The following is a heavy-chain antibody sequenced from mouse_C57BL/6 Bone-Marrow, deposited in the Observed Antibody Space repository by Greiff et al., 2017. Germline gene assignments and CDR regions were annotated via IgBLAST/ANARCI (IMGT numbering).Heavy chain of an antibody. CDR3: APYYYGAAWLAY. CDR2: IYPRSGNT. V-gene: IGHV1-81*01. J-gene: IGHJ3*01. CDR1: GYTFTSYG. Sequence: QVQLQQSGAELARPGASVKLSCKASGYTFTSYGISWVKQRTGQGLEWIGEIYPRSGNTYYNEKFKGKDTLTADKSSSTAYMELRSLTSEDSAVYFCAPYYYGAAWLAYWGQGTLVTVSA. D-gene: IGHD1-1*01.